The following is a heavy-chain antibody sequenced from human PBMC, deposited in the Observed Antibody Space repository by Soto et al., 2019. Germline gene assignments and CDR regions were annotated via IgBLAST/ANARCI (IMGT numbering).Heavy chain of an antibody. CDR1: GFTFRSQT. CDR2: ISGSGGSI. Sequence: GGSLRLSCAASGFTFRSQTMNWVRQAPGKGLEWVSDISGSGGSIYTVDSVKGRFTISRDSSRNTLYLQMNSLRAEDTAVYYCAKAGYCSGSSCYAKSSFDYWGQGTLVTVSS. D-gene: IGHD2-15*01. J-gene: IGHJ4*02. V-gene: IGHV3-23*01. CDR3: AKAGYCSGSSCYAKSSFDY.